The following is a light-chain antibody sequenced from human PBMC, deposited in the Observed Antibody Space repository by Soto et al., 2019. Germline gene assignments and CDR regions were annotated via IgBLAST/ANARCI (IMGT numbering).Light chain of an antibody. CDR1: QSVSSSY. J-gene: IGKJ4*01. CDR3: QQYGSSPSLT. CDR2: GPS. V-gene: IGKV3-20*01. Sequence: EIVLTQSPGTLPLSPGERATLSCRDSQSVSSSYLARYHQKPGQAPRLLIYGPSSRATGIPDRFRGSGSGTDFTLTISRLEPEDFAVYDCQQYGSSPSLTFGGGTKVEIK.